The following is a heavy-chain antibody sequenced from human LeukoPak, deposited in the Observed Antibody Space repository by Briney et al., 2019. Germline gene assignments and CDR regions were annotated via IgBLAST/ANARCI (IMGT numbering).Heavy chain of an antibody. D-gene: IGHD2-8*02. Sequence: GGSLRPSCAASGFTFSSYWMTWVRQAPGKGLEWVSAISGSGGSTYYADSVKGRFTISRDNSKNTLYLQMNSLRAEDTAVYYRAKEVGYIPLDDAFDIWGQGTMVTVSS. J-gene: IGHJ3*02. CDR1: GFTFSSYW. CDR3: AKEVGYIPLDDAFDI. CDR2: ISGSGGST. V-gene: IGHV3-23*01.